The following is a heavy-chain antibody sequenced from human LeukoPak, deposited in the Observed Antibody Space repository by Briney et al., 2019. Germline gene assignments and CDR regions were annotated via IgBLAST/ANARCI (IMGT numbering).Heavy chain of an antibody. Sequence: SVKVSCKASGGTFSSYAISWVRQAPGQGLEWMGRIIPILGIANYAQKFQGRVTITADKSTSTAYMELSSLRSEDTAVYYCACTGNMIPTPFDYWGQGTLVTVSS. J-gene: IGHJ4*02. CDR1: GGTFSSYA. V-gene: IGHV1-69*04. CDR2: IIPILGIA. CDR3: ACTGNMIPTPFDY. D-gene: IGHD3-22*01.